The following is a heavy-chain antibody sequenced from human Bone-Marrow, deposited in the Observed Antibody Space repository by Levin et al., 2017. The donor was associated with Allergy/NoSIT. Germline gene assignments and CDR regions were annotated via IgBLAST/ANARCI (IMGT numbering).Heavy chain of an antibody. J-gene: IGHJ6*02. V-gene: IGHV1-69*06. Sequence: GGSLRLSCKASGGTFSSYAISWVRQAPGQGLEWMGGIIPIFGTANYAQKFQGRVTITADKSTSTAYMELSSLRSEDTAVYYCARDQGGVYGAPYGMDVWGQGTTVTVSS. D-gene: IGHD3-10*01. CDR2: IIPIFGTA. CDR1: GGTFSSYA. CDR3: ARDQGGVYGAPYGMDV.